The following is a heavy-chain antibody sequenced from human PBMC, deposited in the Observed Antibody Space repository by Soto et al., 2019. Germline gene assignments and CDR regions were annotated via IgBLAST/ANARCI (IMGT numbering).Heavy chain of an antibody. CDR3: ARAPPRGGYNPYYYYYGMDG. CDR1: GFTFSSYG. D-gene: IGHD5-12*01. CDR2: IWYDGSNK. J-gene: IGHJ6*02. Sequence: PGGSLRLSCAASGFTFSSYGMHWVRQAPGKGLEWVAVIWYDGSNKYYADSVKGRFTISRDNSKNTLYLQMNSLRAEDTAVYYCARAPPRGGYNPYYYYYGMDGWGQGTTVTVSS. V-gene: IGHV3-33*01.